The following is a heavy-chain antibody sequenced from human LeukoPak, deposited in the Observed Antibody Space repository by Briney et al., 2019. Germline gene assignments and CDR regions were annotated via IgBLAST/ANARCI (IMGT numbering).Heavy chain of an antibody. Sequence: SETLSLTCTVSGGSISSYYWGWIRQPPGKGLEWIGSIYYSGSTYYNPSLKSRVTISVDTSKNQFSLKLSSVTAADTAVYYCARVRGYYYDSSGYSPPTDWGQGTLVTVSS. D-gene: IGHD3-22*01. CDR1: GGSISSYY. V-gene: IGHV4-39*07. CDR2: IYYSGST. CDR3: ARVRGYYYDSSGYSPPTD. J-gene: IGHJ4*02.